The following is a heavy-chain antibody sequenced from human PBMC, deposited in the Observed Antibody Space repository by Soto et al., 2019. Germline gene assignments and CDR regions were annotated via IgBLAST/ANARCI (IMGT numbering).Heavy chain of an antibody. CDR2: VKSKTDGGTT. D-gene: IGHD3-10*01. CDR3: TTDSYITCLIVRCDY. Sequence: EVHLVESGGGLVKPGGSLRLSCAASGFTFSNAWINWVRQTPGKGLEWVGRVKSKTDGGTTDFAAPVKGRFAISRDDSKSMVYLEMSSLRTEDTAIYYCTTDSYITCLIVRCDYWGHGTLVTVSS. J-gene: IGHJ4*01. V-gene: IGHV3-15*07. CDR1: GFTFSNAW.